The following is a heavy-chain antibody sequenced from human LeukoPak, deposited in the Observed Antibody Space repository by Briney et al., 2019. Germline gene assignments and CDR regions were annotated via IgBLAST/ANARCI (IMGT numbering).Heavy chain of an antibody. CDR1: GYMFTRYG. CDR2: ISAYNGNT. Sequence: ASVKVSCKASGYMFTRYGISWVRQAPGQGLEWMASISAYNGNTNYAQKFQGRVIMTTDTSTSTAYMELRSLRSDDTAVYYCARDPDCSSTRCSESPFDYWGQGTLVTVSS. J-gene: IGHJ4*02. CDR3: ARDPDCSSTRCSESPFDY. D-gene: IGHD2-2*01. V-gene: IGHV1-18*01.